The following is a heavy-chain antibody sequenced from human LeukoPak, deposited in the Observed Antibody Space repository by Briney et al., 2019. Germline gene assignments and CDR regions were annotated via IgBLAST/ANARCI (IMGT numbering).Heavy chain of an antibody. V-gene: IGHV4-38-2*02. J-gene: IGHJ6*03. D-gene: IGHD3-16*01. Sequence: SSETLSLTCTVSGYSISSGYFWGWIRQPPGKGLEWIGSIYHSGTTYYNPSLKSRVTISVDTSKNQFSLKLSSVTAADTAVYYCARETSQKGAHYMDVWGKGTTVTISS. CDR3: ARETSQKGAHYMDV. CDR1: GYSISSGYF. CDR2: IYHSGTT.